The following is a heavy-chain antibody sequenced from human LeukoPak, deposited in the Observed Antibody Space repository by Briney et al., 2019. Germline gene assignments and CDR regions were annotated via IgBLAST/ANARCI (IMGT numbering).Heavy chain of an antibody. V-gene: IGHV1-69*13. D-gene: IGHD5-18*01. CDR2: IIPIFGTA. J-gene: IGHJ4*02. CDR3: ASSPVTWIQLWFGY. CDR1: GGTFSSYA. Sequence: SVKVSCKASGGTFSSYAISWVRQAPGQGLEWIGGIIPIFGTANYAEKFQGRFTITADESTSTAYMELSSLRSEDTAVYYCASSPVTWIQLWFGYWGQGTLVTVSP.